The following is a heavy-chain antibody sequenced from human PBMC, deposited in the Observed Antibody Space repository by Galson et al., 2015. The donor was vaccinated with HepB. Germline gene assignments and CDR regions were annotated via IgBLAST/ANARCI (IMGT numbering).Heavy chain of an antibody. V-gene: IGHV3-73*01. CDR2: IRSKANSYAT. CDR1: GFTFSGSA. J-gene: IGHJ4*02. CDR3: TSFAMVRGVIINRDY. D-gene: IGHD3-10*01. Sequence: SLRLSCAASGFTFSGSAMHWVRQASGKGLEWVGRIRSKANSYATAYAASVKGRFTISRDDSKNTAYLQMNSLKTEDTAVYCCTSFAMVRGVIINRDYWGQGTLVTVSS.